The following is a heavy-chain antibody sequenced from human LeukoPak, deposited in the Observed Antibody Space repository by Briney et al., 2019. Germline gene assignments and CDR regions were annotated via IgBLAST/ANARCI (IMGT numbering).Heavy chain of an antibody. CDR1: GFTFSSYA. D-gene: IGHD6-19*01. V-gene: IGHV3-23*01. CDR2: IGGSDGST. J-gene: IGHJ4*02. Sequence: GGSLRLSCAASGFTFSSYAMSWVRQAPGKGLEWVSAIGGSDGSTYYTDSVKGRFTISRDNSKNTLFLQINSLRAEDTAVYYCAKGVPGWPHYFDYWGQGTLVTVSS. CDR3: AKGVPGWPHYFDY.